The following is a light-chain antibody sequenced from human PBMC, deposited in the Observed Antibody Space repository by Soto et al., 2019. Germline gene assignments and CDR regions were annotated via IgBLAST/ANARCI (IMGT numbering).Light chain of an antibody. J-gene: IGLJ2*01. CDR2: HND. Sequence: QAVVTQPPSASGTPGQRVTISCSGSSSNIGSNSVFWYQQLPGTAPILLIYHNDQRPSGVPDRFSGSRSGTSASLAITGLRPDDEADYYCAAWDDSLSVVFGGGTKVTVL. CDR3: AAWDDSLSVV. V-gene: IGLV1-47*02. CDR1: SSNIGSNS.